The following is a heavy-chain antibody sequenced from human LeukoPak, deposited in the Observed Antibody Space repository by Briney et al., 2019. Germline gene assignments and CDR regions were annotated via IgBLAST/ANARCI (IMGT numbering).Heavy chain of an antibody. CDR3: ARDTRAATGAPVDY. V-gene: IGHV1-18*01. D-gene: IGHD6-13*01. CDR2: ISAYNGAT. Sequence: GASVKVSCKASGYSFTSYGISWVRQAPGQGLEWMGWISAYNGATNHAHKFQGRVTMTTDTPTTTAYMELRSLRSDDTAVYYCARDTRAATGAPVDYWGQGTLVTVSS. CDR1: GYSFTSYG. J-gene: IGHJ4*02.